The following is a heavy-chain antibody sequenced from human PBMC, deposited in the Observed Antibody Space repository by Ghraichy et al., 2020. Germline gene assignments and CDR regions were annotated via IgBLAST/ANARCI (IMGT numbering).Heavy chain of an antibody. Sequence: LSLTCTVSGGSISSGGYYWSWIRQHPGKGLEWIGYIYYSGSTYYNPSLKSRVTISVDTSKNQFSLKLSSVTAADTAVYYCARDLVTMVRGSPYGMDVWGQGTTVTVSS. J-gene: IGHJ6*02. D-gene: IGHD3-10*01. V-gene: IGHV4-31*03. CDR1: GGSISSGGYY. CDR2: IYYSGST. CDR3: ARDLVTMVRGSPYGMDV.